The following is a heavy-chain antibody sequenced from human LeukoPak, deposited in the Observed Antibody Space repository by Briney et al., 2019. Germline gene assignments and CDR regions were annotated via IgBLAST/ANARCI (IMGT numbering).Heavy chain of an antibody. V-gene: IGHV3-74*01. J-gene: IGHJ4*02. CDR3: VREYGSGILPIDH. CDR2: INGDGSRT. D-gene: IGHD3-10*01. CDR1: EFIFSNYW. Sequence: ESGGSLRLSCAASEFIFSNYWMHWVRQPPGKGLVWVSRINGDGSRTNYADSVEGRFTISRDNAKSTLYLQMNSLRTEDTAVYYCVREYGSGILPIDHWGQGTLVTVSS.